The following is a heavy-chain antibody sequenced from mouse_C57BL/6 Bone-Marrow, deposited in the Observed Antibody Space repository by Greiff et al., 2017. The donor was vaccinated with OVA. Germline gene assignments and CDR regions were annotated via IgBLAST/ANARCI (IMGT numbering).Heavy chain of an antibody. CDR3: ARRGIITTVVATGAMDY. D-gene: IGHD1-1*01. CDR2: ISSGGSYT. J-gene: IGHJ4*01. CDR1: GFTFSSYG. Sequence: EVMLVESGGDLVKPGGSLKLSCAASGFTFSSYGMSWVRQTPDKRLEWVATISSGGSYTYYPDSVKGRFTICRDNAKNTLYLQMSSLKSEDTAMYYCARRGIITTVVATGAMDYWGQGTSVTVSS. V-gene: IGHV5-6*02.